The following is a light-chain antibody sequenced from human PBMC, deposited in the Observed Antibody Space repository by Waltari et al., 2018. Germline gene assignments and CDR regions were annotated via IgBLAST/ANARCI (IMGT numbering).Light chain of an antibody. CDR1: SSNIGSNY. CDR3: VAWDDSLSGVL. V-gene: IGLV1-47*01. J-gene: IGLJ2*01. CDR2: WNN. Sequence: SVLTQPPSASGTPGQRVTISCSGSSSNIGSNYVYWYQQLPGPAPKLRTDWNNQPPSGGPDRFSGSKSGTSASLAISGLRSEDEADYYCVAWDDSLSGVLFGGGTKLTV.